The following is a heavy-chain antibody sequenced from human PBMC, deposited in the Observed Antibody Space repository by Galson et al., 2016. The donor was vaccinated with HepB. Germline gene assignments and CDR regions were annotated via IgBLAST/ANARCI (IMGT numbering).Heavy chain of an antibody. V-gene: IGHV3-30*18. CDR3: AKDGSHCTSTRCYQFDY. CDR2: ISYDGSNK. Sequence: SLRLSCAASGFTFGSYGMHWVRQAPGKGLEWVAVISYDGSNKYYPDSVKGRFTISRDNSKNTLYLQMNSLRAEDTAVYYCAKDGSHCTSTRCYQFDYWGQGTLVTVSS. J-gene: IGHJ4*02. D-gene: IGHD2-2*01. CDR1: GFTFGSYG.